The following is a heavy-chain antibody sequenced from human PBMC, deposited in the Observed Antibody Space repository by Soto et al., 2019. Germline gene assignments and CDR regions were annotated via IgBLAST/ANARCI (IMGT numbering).Heavy chain of an antibody. D-gene: IGHD3-22*01. CDR1: GGSISSYY. CDR2: IYYSGST. CDR3: ARDQINYYDSSGYYPYYYYYGMDV. J-gene: IGHJ6*02. V-gene: IGHV4-59*01. Sequence: PSETLSLTCPVSGGSISSYYWSWILQPPGKGLEWIWYIYYSGSTNYNPSLKSRVTISVDTSKNQFSLKLSSVTAADTAVYYCARDQINYYDSSGYYPYYYYYGMDVWGQGTTVPVSS.